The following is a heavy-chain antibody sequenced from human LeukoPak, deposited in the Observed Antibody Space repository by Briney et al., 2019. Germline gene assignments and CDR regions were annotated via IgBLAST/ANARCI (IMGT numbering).Heavy chain of an antibody. CDR3: AKDGVAADYVRRNSYYVDC. J-gene: IGHJ4*02. D-gene: IGHD6-13*01. CDR1: GFTFSNYA. CDR2: ISGSDGST. Sequence: GGSLRLSCAASGFTFSNYALNWVRQAPGKGLEWVSAISGSDGSTWYADSVEGRFTISRDNSKNTVYLQMNSLRAEDTALYYCAKDGVAADYVRRNSYYVDCWGQGTLVTVSS. V-gene: IGHV3-23*01.